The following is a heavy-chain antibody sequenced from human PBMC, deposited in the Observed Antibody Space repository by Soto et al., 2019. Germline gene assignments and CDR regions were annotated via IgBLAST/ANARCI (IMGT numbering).Heavy chain of an antibody. J-gene: IGHJ3*02. V-gene: IGHV5-51*01. Sequence: GESLKISCTVYADIFSTYWIGWVRQMPGKGLEWVGVIYPCDSDTRYSPSFEGQVSISADKSTSTAYLQWDSLKASDTAIYYCVRPLTEINYGDKGPPDTSDIWGHGTMITISS. CDR3: VRPLTEINYGDKGPPDTSDI. CDR1: ADIFSTYW. D-gene: IGHD2-21*01. CDR2: IYPCDSDT.